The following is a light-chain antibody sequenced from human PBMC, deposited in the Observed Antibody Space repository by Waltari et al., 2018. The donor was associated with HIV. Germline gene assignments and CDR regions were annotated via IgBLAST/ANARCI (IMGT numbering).Light chain of an antibody. J-gene: IGLJ2*01. Sequence: SALTQPASVSGSPGQSITIPCSGTSGDAGGYNFVSWYQKHPGKAPKLIIYNVSSRPSGVSIRFSGSRSANTASLTISGLQVEDEADYFCSSYTSSGPRYVLFGGGTRLTVL. CDR1: SGDAGGYNF. CDR3: SSYTSSGPRYVL. CDR2: NVS. V-gene: IGLV2-14*03.